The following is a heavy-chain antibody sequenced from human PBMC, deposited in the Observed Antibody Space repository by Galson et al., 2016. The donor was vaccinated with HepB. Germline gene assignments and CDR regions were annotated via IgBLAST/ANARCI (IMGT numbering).Heavy chain of an antibody. CDR1: GFTFSASH. J-gene: IGHJ4*02. D-gene: IGHD6-19*01. CDR2: IRSKANNYET. V-gene: IGHV3-73*01. CDR3: SRQSISVHDY. Sequence: SLRLSCAASGFTFSASHMHWVRQASGKGLEWVGHIRSKANNYETAYAASVKGRFTISRDDSTNTAYLHMNSLKTEDTAVYYCSRQSISVHDYWGQGSLVSVSS.